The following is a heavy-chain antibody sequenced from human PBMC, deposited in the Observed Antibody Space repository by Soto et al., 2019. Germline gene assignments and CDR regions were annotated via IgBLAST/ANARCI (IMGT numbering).Heavy chain of an antibody. CDR1: GFTFSSYG. J-gene: IGHJ4*02. CDR3: AKNHNYYDRSGHYYGDGGFDY. Sequence: GGSLRLSCAASGFTFSSYGMHWVRQAPGKGLEWVAVISYDGSNKYYADSVKGRFTISRDNSKNTLYLQMNSLRAEDTAVYYCAKNHNYYDRSGHYYGDGGFDYWGQGTRVTVSS. CDR2: ISYDGSNK. D-gene: IGHD3-22*01. V-gene: IGHV3-30*18.